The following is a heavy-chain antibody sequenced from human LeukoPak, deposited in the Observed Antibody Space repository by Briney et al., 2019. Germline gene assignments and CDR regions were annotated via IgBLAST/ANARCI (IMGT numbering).Heavy chain of an antibody. J-gene: IGHJ5*02. D-gene: IGHD2-2*01. CDR1: GGTFSSYA. Sequence: SVKVACKASGGTFSSYAISWVRQAPGQGLEWMGGIIPIFGTANYAQKFQGRVTITADESTSTAYMELSSLRSEDTAVYYCASNGRSIVVVPAARRGDWFDPWGQGTLVTVSS. V-gene: IGHV1-69*13. CDR2: IIPIFGTA. CDR3: ASNGRSIVVVPAARRGDWFDP.